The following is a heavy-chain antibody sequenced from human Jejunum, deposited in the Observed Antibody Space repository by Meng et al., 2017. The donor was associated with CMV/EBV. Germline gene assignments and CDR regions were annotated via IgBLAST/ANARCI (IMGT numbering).Heavy chain of an antibody. D-gene: IGHD5-18*01. V-gene: IGHV3-66*01. J-gene: IGHJ5*02. Sequence: EVRLVDAGGGLVQPGESLRLSCAASGFSVSSNYMSWVRQAPGKGLEWVTLIYSGGTTFYADSVKGRFTISRDNSKNVLYLQMNSVRAEDTALYHCVRNLGYTYGLVSWGQGTLVTVSS. CDR3: VRNLGYTYGLVS. CDR1: GFSVSSNY. CDR2: IYSGGTT.